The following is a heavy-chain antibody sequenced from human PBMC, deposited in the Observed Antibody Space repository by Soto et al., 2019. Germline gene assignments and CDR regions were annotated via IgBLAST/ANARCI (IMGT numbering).Heavy chain of an antibody. J-gene: IGHJ6*01. D-gene: IGHD3-10*01. Sequence: ATLYVTSNFSCGSIRRSSYYWVWLRQAPLKGLEWIGSIYYSGSTYYIPSLKSRVTISVDTSKNQFSLKLSSVTAADTAVYYCARRGYYYGSGKMYYYGMDVWGQGTTVTASS. V-gene: IGHV4-39*01. CDR3: ARRGYYYGSGKMYYYGMDV. CDR1: CGSIRRSSYY. CDR2: IYYSGST.